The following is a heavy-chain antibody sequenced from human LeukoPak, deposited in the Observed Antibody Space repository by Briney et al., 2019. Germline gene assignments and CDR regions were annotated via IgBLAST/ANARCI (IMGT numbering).Heavy chain of an antibody. CDR2: IIPILNTV. J-gene: IGHJ4*02. Sequence: SVNLSCKTSGGIFSSYGISWVRQAPGQGLEWMGRIIPILNTVSYAQKFQGRVTITADKSTSTAYMELSSLRSEDSAVYYCARLVVTAIPVLDSWGLGTLVTVSS. D-gene: IGHD2-21*02. V-gene: IGHV1-69*04. CDR1: GGIFSSYG. CDR3: ARLVVTAIPVLDS.